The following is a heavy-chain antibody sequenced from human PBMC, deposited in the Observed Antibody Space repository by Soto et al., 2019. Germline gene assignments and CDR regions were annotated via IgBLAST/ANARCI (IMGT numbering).Heavy chain of an antibody. CDR1: GFSFKSYG. CDR2: ISYDAKNK. Sequence: PGGSLRRSCAASGFSFKSYGMHWVRQAPGKGLDWVAIISYDAKNKDYVESVRGRFTISRDNSKNTLFLQVDSLRVEDTAVYYCARDWKYCTRGSCHGGFDYWGQGTPVTVSS. D-gene: IGHD2-8*02. V-gene: IGHV3-33*05. CDR3: ARDWKYCTRGSCHGGFDY. J-gene: IGHJ4*02.